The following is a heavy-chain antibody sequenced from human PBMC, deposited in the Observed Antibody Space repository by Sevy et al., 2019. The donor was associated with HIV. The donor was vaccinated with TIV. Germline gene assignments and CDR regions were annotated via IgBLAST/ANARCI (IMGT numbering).Heavy chain of an antibody. CDR3: ARGSPYSSGWTPLDY. CDR2: ISSDGSNK. V-gene: IGHV3-30-3*01. CDR1: GFTFSSYA. J-gene: IGHJ4*02. D-gene: IGHD6-19*01. Sequence: GGSLRLSCAASGFTFSSYAMHWVRQAPGKGLEWVAVISSDGSNKYYADSVKGRFTISRDNSKNTLYLQMNSLRAEDTPVYYCARGSPYSSGWTPLDYWGQGTLVTVSS.